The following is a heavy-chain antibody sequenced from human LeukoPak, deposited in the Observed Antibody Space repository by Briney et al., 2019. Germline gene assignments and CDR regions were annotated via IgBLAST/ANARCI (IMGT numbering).Heavy chain of an antibody. V-gene: IGHV3-30-3*01. J-gene: IGHJ4*02. Sequence: PGRSLRLSCAASGFTFSSYAMHWVRQAPGKGLEWVAVISYDGSNKYYADSVKGRFTISRDNSKNTLYLQMNSLRAEDTAVYYCAKDGYCSGGSCYLWYFDYWGQGTLVTVSS. D-gene: IGHD2-15*01. CDR2: ISYDGSNK. CDR1: GFTFSSYA. CDR3: AKDGYCSGGSCYLWYFDY.